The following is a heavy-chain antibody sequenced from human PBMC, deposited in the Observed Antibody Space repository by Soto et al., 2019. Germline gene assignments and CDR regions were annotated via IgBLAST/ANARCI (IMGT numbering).Heavy chain of an antibody. J-gene: IGHJ4*02. Sequence: ASVKVSCKASGYTFSNYAMHWVRQAPGQILEWMGWINSVNDKTRYSPKFQGRLAITRDTSANTAYMDLYSLRSEDSAVYYCARGRRSCTGNNCYTDFDFWGQGSLVTVSS. CDR1: GYTFSNYA. CDR3: ARGRRSCTGNNCYTDFDF. V-gene: IGHV1-3*01. D-gene: IGHD2-2*02. CDR2: INSVNDKT.